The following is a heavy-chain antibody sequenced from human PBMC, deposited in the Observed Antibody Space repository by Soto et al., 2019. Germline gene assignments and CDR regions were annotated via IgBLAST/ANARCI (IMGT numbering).Heavy chain of an antibody. Sequence: GGSLRLSCAASGFTFSSYEMNWVRQAPGKGLEWVSYISSSGSTIYYADSVKGRFTISRDNAKNSLYLQMNSLRAEDTAVYYCARGPFGSTSCFDYWGQGTLVTVSS. V-gene: IGHV3-48*03. CDR3: ARGPFGSTSCFDY. CDR1: GFTFSSYE. J-gene: IGHJ4*02. D-gene: IGHD2-2*01. CDR2: ISSSGSTI.